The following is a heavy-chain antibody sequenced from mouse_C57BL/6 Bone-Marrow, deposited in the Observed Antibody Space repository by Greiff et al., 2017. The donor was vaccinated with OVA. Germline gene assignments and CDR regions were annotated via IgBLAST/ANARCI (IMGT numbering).Heavy chain of an antibody. V-gene: IGHV5-4*01. CDR1: GFTFSSYA. CDR3: ARDPNYYGSSAWFAY. D-gene: IGHD1-1*01. Sequence: EVMLVESGGGLVKPGGSLKLSCAASGFTFSSYAMSWVRQTPEKRLEWVATISDGGSYTYYPDNVKGRFTISRDNAKNNLYLQMSQLKSEDTAMYYCARDPNYYGSSAWFAYWGQGTLVTVSA. J-gene: IGHJ3*01. CDR2: ISDGGSYT.